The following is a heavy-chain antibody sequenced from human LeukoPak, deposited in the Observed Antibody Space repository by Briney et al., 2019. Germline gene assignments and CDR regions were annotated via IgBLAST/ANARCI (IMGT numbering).Heavy chain of an antibody. CDR2: ISYDGSNI. Sequence: PGGSLRLSCAASGFTVSSNYMSWVRQAPGKGLEWVAVISYDGSNIYYADSVKGRFTISRDNSKNTLYLQMNSLRTEDTAVYYCAKGRGYSSAWACDYWGQGTLVTVSS. V-gene: IGHV3-30*18. CDR1: GFTVSSNY. D-gene: IGHD6-19*01. J-gene: IGHJ4*02. CDR3: AKGRGYSSAWACDY.